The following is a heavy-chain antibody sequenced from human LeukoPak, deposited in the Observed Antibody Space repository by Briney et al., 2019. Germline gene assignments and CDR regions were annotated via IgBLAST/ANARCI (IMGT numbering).Heavy chain of an antibody. CDR2: MNPNSGNT. CDR3: ARESGIAAAGTWSSYGMDV. Sequence: ASVKVSCKASGYTFTSYDINWVRQATGQGLEWMGWMNPNSGNTGYAQKFQGGVTMTRNTSISTAYMELSSLRSEDTAVYYCARESGIAAAGTWSSYGMDVWGQGTTVTVSS. D-gene: IGHD6-13*01. CDR1: GYTFTSYD. V-gene: IGHV1-8*01. J-gene: IGHJ6*02.